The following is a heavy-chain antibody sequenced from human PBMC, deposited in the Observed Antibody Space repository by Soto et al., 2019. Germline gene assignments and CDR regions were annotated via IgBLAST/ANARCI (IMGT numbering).Heavy chain of an antibody. CDR2: LQTGGST. J-gene: IGHJ1*01. CDR3: VSTHGGNIYRMLQH. CDR1: GFTVNSTY. Sequence: LRLSYAASGFTVNSTYMNWVRQAPGKGLEWVSVLQTGGSTYYTDSEKGRFTISRDNSKNTVYLQMNSLRAEHTAVYSCVSTHGGNIYRMLQHWGEGILVTVSS. D-gene: IGHD2-15*01. V-gene: IGHV3-53*01.